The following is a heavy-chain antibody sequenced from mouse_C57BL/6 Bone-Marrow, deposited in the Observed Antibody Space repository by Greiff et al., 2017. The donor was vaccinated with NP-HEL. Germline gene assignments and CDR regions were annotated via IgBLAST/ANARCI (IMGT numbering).Heavy chain of an antibody. V-gene: IGHV1-63*01. CDR3: ARDLWFAY. CDR2: IYPGGGYT. CDR1: GYTFTNYW. Sequence: QVQLQQSGAELVRPGTSVKMSCKASGYTFTNYWIGWAKQRPGHGLEWIGDIYPGGGYTNYNEKFKGKATLTADKSSSTAYMELRSLTSEDSAVYFCARDLWFAYWGQGTLVTVSA. J-gene: IGHJ3*01.